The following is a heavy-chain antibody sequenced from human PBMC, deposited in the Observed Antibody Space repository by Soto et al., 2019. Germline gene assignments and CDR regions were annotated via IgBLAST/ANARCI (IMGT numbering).Heavy chain of an antibody. CDR3: ARWPYSSSWYGAYYYGMDV. J-gene: IGHJ6*02. D-gene: IGHD6-13*01. CDR2: IYHSGST. Sequence: SETLSLTCAGSGGSISSSNWWSWVRQPPGKGLEWIGEIYHSGSTNYNPSLKSRVTISVDKSKNQFSLKLSSVTAADTAVYYCARWPYSSSWYGAYYYGMDVWAQGTTVTGS. CDR1: GGSISSSNW. V-gene: IGHV4-4*02.